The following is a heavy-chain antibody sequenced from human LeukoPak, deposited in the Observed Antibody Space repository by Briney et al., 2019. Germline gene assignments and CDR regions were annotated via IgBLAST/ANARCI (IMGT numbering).Heavy chain of an antibody. V-gene: IGHV5-51*01. D-gene: IGHD3-16*01. CDR1: GYRFINYW. Sequence: GESLQISCKGSGYRFINYWIAWVRQMPGKGLEWMGIISPDDSQIRYSPSFQGQVTISADKSISTAYLQWSSLKSSDTAMYYCARHGTNAYSTVDYWGQGTLVTVSS. CDR2: ISPDDSQI. CDR3: ARHGTNAYSTVDY. J-gene: IGHJ4*02.